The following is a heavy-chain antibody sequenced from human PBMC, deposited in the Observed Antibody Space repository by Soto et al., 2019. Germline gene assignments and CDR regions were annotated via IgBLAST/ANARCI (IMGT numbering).Heavy chain of an antibody. CDR3: ARDHGTNISDRPDYYYYYYGMDV. CDR2: ISAYNGNT. CDR1: GYTFTSYG. D-gene: IGHD2-8*01. V-gene: IGHV1-18*01. J-gene: IGHJ6*02. Sequence: QVQLVQSGAEVKKPGASVKVSCKASGYTFTSYGISWVRQAPGQGLEWMGWISAYNGNTNYAQKLQGRVTMTTDTSTSTAYMELRSLRSDDTAVYYCARDHGTNISDRPDYYYYYYGMDVWGQGTTVTVSS.